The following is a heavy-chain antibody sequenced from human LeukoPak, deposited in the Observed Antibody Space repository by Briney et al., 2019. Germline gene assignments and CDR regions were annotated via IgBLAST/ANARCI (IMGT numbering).Heavy chain of an antibody. D-gene: IGHD3-3*01. CDR1: GYSISSGYY. Sequence: SETLSLTCAVSGYSISSGYYWGWIRQPPGKGLEWIGSIYHSGSTYYSPSLKSRVTISVDTSKNQFSLKLSSVTAADTAVYYCARESIFGVAHNWFDPWGQGTLVTVSS. CDR2: IYHSGST. V-gene: IGHV4-38-2*02. CDR3: ARESIFGVAHNWFDP. J-gene: IGHJ5*02.